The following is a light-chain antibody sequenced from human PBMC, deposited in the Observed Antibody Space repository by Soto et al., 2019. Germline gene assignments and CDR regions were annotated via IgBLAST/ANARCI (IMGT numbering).Light chain of an antibody. Sequence: DIQVTQSPSTLSASVGDRVTITCRASQSISDWLAWYQQKPGKAPKLLIYKASNLESGVPSRFSGSGFGTEFTLTISSLQPDDFAPYYCQHYNSYFGGGTKVEIK. CDR1: QSISDW. CDR3: QHYNSY. V-gene: IGKV1-5*03. CDR2: KAS. J-gene: IGKJ4*01.